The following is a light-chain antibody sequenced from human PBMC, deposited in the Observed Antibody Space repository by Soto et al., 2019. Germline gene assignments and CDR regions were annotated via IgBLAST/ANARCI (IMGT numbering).Light chain of an antibody. Sequence: QSALTQPASVSGSPGQSITICCTGTSSDVGSHNLVSWYQQHPDRAPKLMIYEGSKRPSGVSNRFSGSKSGNTASLTISGLQAEDEADYFCCSYAGSSTYIFGSGTKLTVL. CDR3: CSYAGSSTYI. CDR2: EGS. J-gene: IGLJ1*01. V-gene: IGLV2-23*01. CDR1: SSDVGSHNL.